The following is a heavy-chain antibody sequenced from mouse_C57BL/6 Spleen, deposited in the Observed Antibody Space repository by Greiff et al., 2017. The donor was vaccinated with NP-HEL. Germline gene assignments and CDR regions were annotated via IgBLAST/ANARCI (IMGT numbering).Heavy chain of an antibody. Sequence: EVHLVESGGGLVQPKGSLKLSCAASGFTFTTYAMHWVRQAPGKGLEWVARIRSKSSNYATYYADSVKDRFTISRDDSQSMLYLQMNNLKTEDTAMYYCVADGYSWAWFAYWGQGTLVTVSA. V-gene: IGHV10-3*01. CDR3: VADGYSWAWFAY. CDR2: IRSKSSNYAT. D-gene: IGHD2-3*01. CDR1: GFTFTTYA. J-gene: IGHJ3*01.